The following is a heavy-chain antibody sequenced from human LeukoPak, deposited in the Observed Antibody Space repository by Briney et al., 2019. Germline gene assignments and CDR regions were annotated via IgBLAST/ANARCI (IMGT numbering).Heavy chain of an antibody. J-gene: IGHJ6*02. CDR1: GYTFADYY. CDR3: ASLGATTLSYFGMDV. D-gene: IGHD1-26*01. Sequence: ASVKVSCKASGYTFADYYMHWVRQATGQGLEWMGWVNPVSGGTYYAQRFLGRVTMTRDSSISTVYMELSRLQSDDTAVYHCASLGATTLSYFGMDVWGQGTTVTVSS. CDR2: VNPVSGGT. V-gene: IGHV1-2*02.